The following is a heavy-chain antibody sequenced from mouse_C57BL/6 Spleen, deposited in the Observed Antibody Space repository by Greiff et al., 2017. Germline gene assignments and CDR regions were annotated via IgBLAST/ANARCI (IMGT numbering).Heavy chain of an antibody. Sequence: VQLKESGPGLVKPSQSLSLTCSVTGYSITSGYYWNWIRQFPGNKLEWMGYISYDGSNNYNPSLNNRISITRDTSKNQFFLKLNSVTTENTATNDCTRDGGDEEFDYWGQGTTLTVSS. V-gene: IGHV3-6*01. J-gene: IGHJ2*01. CDR1: GYSITSGYY. D-gene: IGHD3-3*01. CDR3: TRDGGDEEFDY. CDR2: ISYDGSN.